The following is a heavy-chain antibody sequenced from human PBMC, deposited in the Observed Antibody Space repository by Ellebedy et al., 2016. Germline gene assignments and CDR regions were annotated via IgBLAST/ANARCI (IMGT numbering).Heavy chain of an antibody. CDR2: IYSYGSR. J-gene: IGHJ4*02. CDR1: GLTINEHY. Sequence: GGSLRLSXAASGLTINEHYMRWVRQAPGKGLQWVSLIYSYGSRHYADSVKGRFTISRDSSKNTLYLQMDSLRVDDTAVYYCARDPPSINTGTWGWGQGTLVTVSS. V-gene: IGHV3-66*01. D-gene: IGHD7-27*01. CDR3: ARDPPSINTGTWG.